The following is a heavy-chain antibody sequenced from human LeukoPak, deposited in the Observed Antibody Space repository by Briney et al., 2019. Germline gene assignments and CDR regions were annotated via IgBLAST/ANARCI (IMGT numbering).Heavy chain of an antibody. D-gene: IGHD3-10*01. CDR3: ARVGYYYGSGTDY. V-gene: IGHV4-34*01. CDR1: GGSFSGYY. J-gene: IGHJ4*02. CDR2: INDSGST. Sequence: SETLSLTCAVYGGSFSGYYWSWIRQPPGKGLEWIGEINDSGSTNYNPSLKSRVTISVDTSKHQFSLKLSSVTAADTAVYYCARVGYYYGSGTDYWGQGTLVTVSS.